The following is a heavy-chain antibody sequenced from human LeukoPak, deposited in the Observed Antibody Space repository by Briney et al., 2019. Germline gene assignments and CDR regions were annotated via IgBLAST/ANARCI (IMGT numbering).Heavy chain of an antibody. Sequence: PSETLSLTCTVSGGSISSGGYYWSWIRQHPGKGLEWIGYIYYSGSTYYNPSLKSRVTISVDTSKNQFSLKLGSVTAADTAVYYCARDIGVAYCGGDCYSAPYAFDIWGQGTMVTVSS. V-gene: IGHV4-31*03. CDR3: ARDIGVAYCGGDCYSAPYAFDI. CDR2: IYYSGST. CDR1: GGSISSGGYY. D-gene: IGHD2-21*02. J-gene: IGHJ3*02.